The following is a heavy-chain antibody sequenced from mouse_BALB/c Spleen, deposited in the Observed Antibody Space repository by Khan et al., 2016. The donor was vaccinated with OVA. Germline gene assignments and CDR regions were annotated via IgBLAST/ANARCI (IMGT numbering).Heavy chain of an antibody. V-gene: IGHV3-2*02. CDR2: ISYSGNT. CDR3: ARVYGGDFDY. J-gene: IGHJ2*01. Sequence: VQLKESGPGLVKPSQSLSLTCTVTGYSITSDYAWNWIRQFPGNKLEWMGFISYSGNTNYNPSLKSRASITRDTSKNQFFLHLNSVTTEDTATXYCARVYGGDFDYWGQGTTLTVSS. CDR1: GYSITSDYA. D-gene: IGHD1-1*01.